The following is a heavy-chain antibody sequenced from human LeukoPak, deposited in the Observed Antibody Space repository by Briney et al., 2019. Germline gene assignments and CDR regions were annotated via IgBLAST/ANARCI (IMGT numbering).Heavy chain of an antibody. CDR2: INHSGST. D-gene: IGHD3-10*01. J-gene: IGHJ5*02. Sequence: SETLSLTCAVYGGSFSGYYWSWIRRPPGKGLEWIGEINHSGSTNYNPSLKSRVTISVDTSKNQFSLKLSSVTAEDTAVYYCAKNCLVRQQRRGGNWFDPWGQGTLVTVSS. CDR3: AKNCLVRQQRRGGNWFDP. V-gene: IGHV4-34*01. CDR1: GGSFSGYY.